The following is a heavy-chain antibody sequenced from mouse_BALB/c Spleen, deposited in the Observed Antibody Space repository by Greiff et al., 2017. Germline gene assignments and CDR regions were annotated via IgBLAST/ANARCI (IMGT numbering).Heavy chain of an antibody. CDR2: IYPGNSDT. J-gene: IGHJ3*01. CDR1: GYTFTSYW. D-gene: IGHD2-1*01. CDR3: TPIYYGTTGFAY. V-gene: IGHV1-5*01. Sequence: EVKLMESGTVLARPGASVKMSCKASGYTFTSYWMHWVKQRPGQGLEWIGAIYPGNSDTSYNQKFKGKAKLTAVTSTSTAYMELSSLTNEDSAVYYCTPIYYGTTGFAYWGQGTLVTVSA.